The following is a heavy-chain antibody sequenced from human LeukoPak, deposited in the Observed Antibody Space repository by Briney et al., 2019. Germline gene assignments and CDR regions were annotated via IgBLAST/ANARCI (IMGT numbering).Heavy chain of an antibody. V-gene: IGHV3-23*01. Sequence: GGSLRLSCAASGFTFSSYAMSWVRQAPGKGLEWVSAISGSGGSTYYADSVKGRFTISRDNAKNSLYLQMNSLRAEDTAVYYCARVLGYDFWSGYPYYFDYWGQGTLVTVSS. CDR3: ARVLGYDFWSGYPYYFDY. CDR2: ISGSGGST. D-gene: IGHD3-3*01. J-gene: IGHJ4*02. CDR1: GFTFSSYA.